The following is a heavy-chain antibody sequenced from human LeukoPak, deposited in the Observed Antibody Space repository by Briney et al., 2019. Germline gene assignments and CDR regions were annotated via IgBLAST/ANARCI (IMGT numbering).Heavy chain of an antibody. J-gene: IGHJ4*02. Sequence: PSETLSLTCTVSGGSISSYYWSWIRQPPGKGLEWIGYIYYSGSTNYNPSLKSRVTISVDTSKNQFSLKLSSVTAADTAVYYCARDGSYYGSGHFDYWGQGTLVTVSS. V-gene: IGHV4-59*01. D-gene: IGHD3-10*01. CDR2: IYYSGST. CDR1: GGSISSYY. CDR3: ARDGSYYGSGHFDY.